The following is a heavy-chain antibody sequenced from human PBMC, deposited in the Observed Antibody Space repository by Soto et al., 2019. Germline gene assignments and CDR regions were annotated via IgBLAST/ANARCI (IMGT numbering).Heavy chain of an antibody. CDR1: GFTFSDYA. J-gene: IGHJ5*02. CDR3: AKGGCSGVSCGWFDP. CDR2: ISGSGGDT. V-gene: IGHV3-23*01. Sequence: EVQLLESGGGLVQPGGSLRLSCAASGFTFSDYAMNWVRQAPGKGPEWVSGISGSGGDTYYADSVNGRFTISRDNSKNTLYLQMSSLRAEDTAVYLCAKGGCSGVSCGWFDPWGQGTLVTVSS. D-gene: IGHD2-15*01.